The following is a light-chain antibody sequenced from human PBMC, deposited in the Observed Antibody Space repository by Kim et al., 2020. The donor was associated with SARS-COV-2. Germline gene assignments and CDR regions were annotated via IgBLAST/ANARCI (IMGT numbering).Light chain of an antibody. CDR3: QQRTNWPPFT. J-gene: IGKJ2*01. Sequence: LSPGETSTLSCRASQSVSHFFAWYQQKPGQAPRLLIYDASNRARGIPARFSGSGSGTDFTLTISSLEPEDFAVYYCQQRTNWPPFTFGQGTKLEI. CDR1: QSVSHF. V-gene: IGKV3-11*01. CDR2: DAS.